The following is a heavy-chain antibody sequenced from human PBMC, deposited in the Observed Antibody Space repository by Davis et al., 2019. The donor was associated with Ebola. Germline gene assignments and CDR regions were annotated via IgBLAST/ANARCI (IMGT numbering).Heavy chain of an antibody. Sequence: SVKVSCKASGGTFRSYAISWVRQAPGQGLEWMGGIIPIFGTANYAQKFQGRVTITADESTSTAYMELSSLRAEDTAVYYCAREVGATGDDGDYWGQGTLVSVSS. J-gene: IGHJ4*02. D-gene: IGHD1-26*01. CDR1: GGTFRSYA. V-gene: IGHV1-69*13. CDR3: AREVGATGDDGDY. CDR2: IIPIFGTA.